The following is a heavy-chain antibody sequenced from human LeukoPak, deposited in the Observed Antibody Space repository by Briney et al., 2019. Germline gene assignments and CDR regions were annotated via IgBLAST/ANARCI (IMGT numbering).Heavy chain of an antibody. CDR1: GGSISSYY. CDR2: IYYSGST. V-gene: IGHV4-59*01. D-gene: IGHD3-10*01. CDR3: ARVMTYGSGKSYYYYGMDV. Sequence: PSETLSLTCTVSGGSISSYYWSWIRQPPGKGLEWIGYIYYSGSTNYNPSLKSRVTISVDTSKNQFSLKLSSVTAADTAVYYCARVMTYGSGKSYYYYGMDVWGQGTTVTVSS. J-gene: IGHJ6*02.